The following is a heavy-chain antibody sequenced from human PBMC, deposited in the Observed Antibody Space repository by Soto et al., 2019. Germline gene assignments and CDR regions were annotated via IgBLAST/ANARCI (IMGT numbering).Heavy chain of an antibody. CDR2: INPNSGGT. V-gene: IGHV1-2*02. Sequence: GASVKVPCKASGYTFTVYYMQWLRQAPGQGLEWMGWINPNSGGTNYAQKFQGRVTMTRDTSISTAYMELRRLRSDDTAVYYCARGPRITMVRGVLAWFDPWGQGTLVTVSS. CDR1: GYTFTVYY. D-gene: IGHD3-10*01. J-gene: IGHJ5*02. CDR3: ARGPRITMVRGVLAWFDP.